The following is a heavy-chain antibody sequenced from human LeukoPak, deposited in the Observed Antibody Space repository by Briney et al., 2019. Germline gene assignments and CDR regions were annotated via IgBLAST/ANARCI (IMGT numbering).Heavy chain of an antibody. CDR1: GDTFTSYG. CDR2: MSAYNGNT. D-gene: IGHD6-19*01. Sequence: ASVKVSCKASGDTFTSYGISWVRQAPGQGLEWMGWMSAYNGNTNYAQKLQGRVTMTTDTSTSTAYMELRSLRSDDTAVYYCARDSGPYSSGWYVSFDYWGQGTLVTVSS. J-gene: IGHJ4*02. V-gene: IGHV1-18*01. CDR3: ARDSGPYSSGWYVSFDY.